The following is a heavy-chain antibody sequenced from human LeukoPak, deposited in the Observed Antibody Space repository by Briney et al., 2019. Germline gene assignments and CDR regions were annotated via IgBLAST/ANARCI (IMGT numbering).Heavy chain of an antibody. J-gene: IGHJ3*02. CDR2: IIPIFGTA. CDR1: GGTFSSYA. Sequence: SVKVSCKASGGTFSSYAISWVRQAPGQGLEWMGGIIPIFGTANYAQKFQGRVTITTDESTSTAYMELSSLRSEDTAVYYCASEQSGGYSNDAFDIWGQGTMVTVSS. D-gene: IGHD1-26*01. CDR3: ASEQSGGYSNDAFDI. V-gene: IGHV1-69*05.